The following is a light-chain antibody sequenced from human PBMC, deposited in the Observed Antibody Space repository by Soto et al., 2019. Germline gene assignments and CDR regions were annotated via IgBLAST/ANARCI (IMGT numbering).Light chain of an antibody. CDR3: HQNYIIPIP. J-gene: IGKJ1*01. CDR2: AGS. Sequence: RMPHWTSTLXXSIGXSVAXTRXPSHTISTYLNWYDQKPGKAPYLLIYAGSILQGEDPSTFSSRGSGTDFTLTITGLQPEDFAPYYSHQNYIIPIPFGQRT. V-gene: IGKV1-39*01. CDR1: HTISTY.